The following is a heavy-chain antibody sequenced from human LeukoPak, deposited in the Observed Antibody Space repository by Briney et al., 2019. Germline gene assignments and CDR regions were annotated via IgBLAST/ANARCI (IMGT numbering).Heavy chain of an antibody. V-gene: IGHV4-59*08. D-gene: IGHD4-23*01. J-gene: IGHJ2*01. CDR3: VRLSVVSPHRYFDV. Sequence: SETLSLTCTVSGGSISGYIWSWIRQPPGRGLEWIAYIYDNGNTKYNPSLESRVTITLDTSKTQFSLRVNSVTAADTAVYHCVRLSVVSPHRYFDVWGRGTLVTVSS. CDR1: GGSISGYI. CDR2: IYDNGNT.